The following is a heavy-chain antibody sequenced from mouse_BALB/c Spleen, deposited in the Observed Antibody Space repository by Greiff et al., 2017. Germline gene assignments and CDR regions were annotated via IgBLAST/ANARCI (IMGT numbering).Heavy chain of an antibody. CDR2: ISYSGST. V-gene: IGHV3-2*02. J-gene: IGHJ2*01. CDR3: ARDGNYEGVDY. CDR1: GYSITSDYA. D-gene: IGHD2-1*01. Sequence: EVKLVESGPGLVKPSQSLSLTCTVTGYSITSDYAWNWIRQFPGNKLEWMGYISYSGSTSYNPSLKSRISITRDTSKNQFFLQLNSVTTEDTATYYCARDGNYEGVDYWGQGTTLTVSS.